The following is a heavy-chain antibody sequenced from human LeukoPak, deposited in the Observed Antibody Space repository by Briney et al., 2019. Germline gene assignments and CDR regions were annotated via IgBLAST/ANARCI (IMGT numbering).Heavy chain of an antibody. V-gene: IGHV4-31*11. Sequence: SETLSLTCGVNGGSFSGYYWSWIRQYPGKGLEWIGYIYYSGSTYYNPSLKSRVTISVDTSKNQFSLKLSSVTAADTAVYYCARATGGYSYGSWFDPWGQGTLVTVSS. CDR3: ARATGGYSYGSWFDP. D-gene: IGHD5-18*01. CDR1: GGSFSGYY. CDR2: IYYSGST. J-gene: IGHJ5*02.